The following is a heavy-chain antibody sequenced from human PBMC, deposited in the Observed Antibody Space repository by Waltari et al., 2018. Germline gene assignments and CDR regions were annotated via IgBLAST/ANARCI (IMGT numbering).Heavy chain of an antibody. D-gene: IGHD6-19*01. CDR1: GLTFSNYG. J-gene: IGHJ6*03. V-gene: IGHV3-30*02. Sequence: QVQLVESGGGVVQPGGPLRLSCAASGLTFSNYGMPWARQAPGRGLAGVAVIWYDGSNQYYADSVKGRFTISRDNSKNTLSLRMNSLRAEDTAVYYCAKDGVAVTGTGDYYYYYYMDVWGKGTTVTVSS. CDR3: AKDGVAVTGTGDYYYYYYMDV. CDR2: IWYDGSNQ.